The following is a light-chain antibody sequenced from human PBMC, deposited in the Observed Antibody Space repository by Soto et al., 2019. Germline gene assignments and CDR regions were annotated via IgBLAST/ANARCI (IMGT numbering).Light chain of an antibody. CDR2: GAT. Sequence: EIVLTQSPGTLSLSPGERATLSCRASQSVSSSYLAWYQQRPGQAPRLLIHGATIRATGIPDRFSGSGSGTDFTLGISRLEPEDFAVYYCQQYGSSPITFGQGTRLEIK. CDR1: QSVSSSY. CDR3: QQYGSSPIT. J-gene: IGKJ5*01. V-gene: IGKV3-20*01.